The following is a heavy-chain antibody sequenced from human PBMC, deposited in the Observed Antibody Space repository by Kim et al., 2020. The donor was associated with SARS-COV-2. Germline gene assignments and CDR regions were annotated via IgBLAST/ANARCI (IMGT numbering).Heavy chain of an antibody. CDR3: AKERRKYCSGGSCHLEY. V-gene: IGHV3-33*06. J-gene: IGHJ4*02. D-gene: IGHD2-15*01. Sequence: VEGRVTIYRENTKNELYLQMNSLRAEDTAVYYCAKERRKYCSGGSCHLEYWGQGTLVTVSS.